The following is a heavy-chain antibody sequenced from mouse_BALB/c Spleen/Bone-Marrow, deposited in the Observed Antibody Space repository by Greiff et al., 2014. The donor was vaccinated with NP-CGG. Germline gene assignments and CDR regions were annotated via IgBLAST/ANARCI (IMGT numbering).Heavy chain of an antibody. CDR2: ISSGSSTI. Sequence: EVKVVESGGGLVQPGGSRKLSCAASGFTFSSFGMHWVRQAPEKGLEWVAYISSGSSTIYYADTVMGRFTISRDNPKNTLFLQMTSLRSEDTAMYYCARSGSSSGYFEYWGQGTTLTVSS. J-gene: IGHJ2*01. CDR1: GFTFSSFG. D-gene: IGHD1-1*01. CDR3: ARSGSSSGYFEY. V-gene: IGHV5-17*02.